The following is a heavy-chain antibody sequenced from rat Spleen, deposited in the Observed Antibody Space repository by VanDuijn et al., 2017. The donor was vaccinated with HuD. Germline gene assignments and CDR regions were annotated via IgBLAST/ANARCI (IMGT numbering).Heavy chain of an antibody. CDR2: VIFDGSRT. CDR3: AKGMGLTN. CDR1: GFTFSDYY. V-gene: IGHV5S10*01. Sequence: EVQLVESGGGLVQPGRSLKLSCAASGFTFSDYYMAWVRQAPKQGLEWVATVIFDGSRTYYRDSVKGRFTISRDNAESTVYLEMNSLRSEDTATYYCAKGMGLTNWGQGVMVTVSS. D-gene: IGHD1-9*01. J-gene: IGHJ2*01.